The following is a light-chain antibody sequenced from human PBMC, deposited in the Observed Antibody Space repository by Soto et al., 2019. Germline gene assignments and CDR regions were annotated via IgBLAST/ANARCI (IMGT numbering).Light chain of an antibody. CDR1: QSISTW. Sequence: IHMTPSPSTLSSFVGYRGAITCRASQSISTWLAWYQQNPGKAPKLLIYDASSLQSGVPSRFSGSGSGTEFTLTISSLQPDDFATYYCQQANSFTLTFGGGTKVDI. V-gene: IGKV1-5*01. J-gene: IGKJ4*01. CDR2: DAS. CDR3: QQANSFTLT.